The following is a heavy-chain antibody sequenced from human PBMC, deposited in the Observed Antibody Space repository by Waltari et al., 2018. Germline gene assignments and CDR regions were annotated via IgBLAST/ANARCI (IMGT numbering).Heavy chain of an antibody. CDR1: GGSFRGSS. Sequence: QVQLQQWGPGLLTPSETLSLTCAAYGGSFRGSSWSWLRQPPGKGLEWIGEINHSGSTNYNPSLKSRVTISVDTSKNQFSLKLSSVTAADTAVYYCARENGDHPGWFDPWGQGTLVTVSS. CDR3: ARENGDHPGWFDP. D-gene: IGHD4-17*01. V-gene: IGHV4-34*01. CDR2: INHSGST. J-gene: IGHJ5*02.